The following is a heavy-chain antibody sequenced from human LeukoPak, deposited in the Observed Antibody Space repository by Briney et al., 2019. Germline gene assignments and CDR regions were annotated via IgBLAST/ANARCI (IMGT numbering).Heavy chain of an antibody. V-gene: IGHV3-21*06. CDR3: AREDYGDKGAIDF. D-gene: IGHD4/OR15-4a*01. J-gene: IGHJ3*01. CDR2: ISSSGSIT. Sequence: PGGSLRLSCAASGFIFRTYSMNWVRQAPGKGLEYVSSISSSGSITFSADSVKGRFTVSRDNAENPVFLQMNSLRAEDTAVYYCAREDYGDKGAIDFWGGGAMVVVSS. CDR1: GFIFRTYS.